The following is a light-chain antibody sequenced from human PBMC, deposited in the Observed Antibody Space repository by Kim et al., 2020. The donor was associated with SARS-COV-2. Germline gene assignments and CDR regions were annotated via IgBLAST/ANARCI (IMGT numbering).Light chain of an antibody. V-gene: IGKV1-39*01. CDR3: QQSYSTPLT. CDR2: AAS. Sequence: IQLTQSPSSLSASVGDRVTITCRTSQSITSYVNWYQQKPGKAPDLLIYAASSLQSGVPSRFGGSGSGTEFTLTISSLQPEDSATYFCQQSYSTPLTFGGGTKVDIK. J-gene: IGKJ4*01. CDR1: QSITSY.